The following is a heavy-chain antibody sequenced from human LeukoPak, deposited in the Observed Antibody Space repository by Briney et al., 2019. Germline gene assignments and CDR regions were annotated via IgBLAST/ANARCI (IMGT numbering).Heavy chain of an antibody. Sequence: GGSLRLSCAASGFTSDDYAMHWVRQASGKGLEWVSGITWNTGSIDYADSVKGRFTISRDNAKNSLYLQMNSLRAEDTALYYCAKDIRGYYYYGMDVWGQGTTVTVSS. CDR2: ITWNTGSI. D-gene: IGHD3-10*01. J-gene: IGHJ6*02. CDR3: AKDIRGYYYYGMDV. V-gene: IGHV3-9*02. CDR1: GFTSDDYA.